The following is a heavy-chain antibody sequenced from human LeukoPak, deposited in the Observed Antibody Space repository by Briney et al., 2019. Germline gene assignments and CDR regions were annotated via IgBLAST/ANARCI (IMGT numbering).Heavy chain of an antibody. CDR2: IYPGDSDA. Sequence: GESLKISCKGSGYSFTSYWIGWVRQMPGKGLEWMGIIYPGDSDARYSPSFQGQVTISADKSISTAYLQWSSLKASDTAMYYCARREYCSGGSCYSNYYFDYWGQGTLVTVSS. CDR3: ARREYCSGGSCYSNYYFDY. CDR1: GYSFTSYW. D-gene: IGHD2-15*01. J-gene: IGHJ4*02. V-gene: IGHV5-51*01.